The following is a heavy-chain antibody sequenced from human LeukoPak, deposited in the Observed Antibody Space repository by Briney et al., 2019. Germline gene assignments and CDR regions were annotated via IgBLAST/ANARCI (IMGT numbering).Heavy chain of an antibody. CDR2: IYSGGST. CDR3: ARHGQTESSHPRGGYGMDV. V-gene: IGHV3-66*04. J-gene: IGHJ6*02. Sequence: GGSLRLSCAASGFTVSSNYMSWVRQAPGKGLEWVSVIYSGGSTYYADSVKGRFTISRDNSKNTLYLQMNSLRAEDTAVYYCARHGQTESSHPRGGYGMDVWGQGTTVTVSS. D-gene: IGHD3-10*01. CDR1: GFTVSSNY.